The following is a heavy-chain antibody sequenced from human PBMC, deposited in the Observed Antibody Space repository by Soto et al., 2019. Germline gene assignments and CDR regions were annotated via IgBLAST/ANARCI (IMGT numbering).Heavy chain of an antibody. J-gene: IGHJ5*02. CDR2: IYRSGST. D-gene: IGHD3-9*01. CDR3: AREVRDTGYSYWFDT. CDR1: NYSISSGYY. V-gene: IGHV4-38-2*02. Sequence: SETLSLTCAVSNYSISSGYYWGWIRQPPGKGLEWIGSIYRSGSTSYNPSLKSRVTISVDKSENQVFLKLNSVTAADTAVYYCAREVRDTGYSYWFDTWGQGILVTVAS.